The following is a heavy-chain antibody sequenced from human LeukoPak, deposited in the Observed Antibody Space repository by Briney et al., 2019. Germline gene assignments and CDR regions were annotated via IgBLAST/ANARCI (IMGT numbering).Heavy chain of an antibody. D-gene: IGHD3-22*01. CDR3: ARGRRYYDSSGYYYDSPFD. Sequence: PSETLSLTCTVSGGSISSYYWSWIRQPPGKGLEWIGYIFTSGSTNYNPSLKSRVTMSVDTSKNQSSLKLSSVTAADTAVYYCARGRRYYDSSGYYYDSPFDWGQGTLVTVSS. V-gene: IGHV4-4*09. CDR2: IFTSGST. CDR1: GGSISSYY. J-gene: IGHJ4*02.